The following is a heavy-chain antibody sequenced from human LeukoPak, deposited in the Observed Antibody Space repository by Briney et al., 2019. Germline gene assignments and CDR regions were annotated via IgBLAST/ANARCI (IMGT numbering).Heavy chain of an antibody. J-gene: IGHJ6*02. CDR2: ISGTGVTT. V-gene: IGHV3-23*01. CDR3: AKGEDGYYYYGMDV. CDR1: GLTFRSYA. D-gene: IGHD5-24*01. Sequence: PGGSLRLSCAASGLTFRSYAMSGVRQAPGKGREWVSAISGTGVTTYYADSVKGRFTISRDNSKNTLYLQMNSLRAEDTAVYYCAKGEDGYYYYGMDVWGQGTTVTVSS.